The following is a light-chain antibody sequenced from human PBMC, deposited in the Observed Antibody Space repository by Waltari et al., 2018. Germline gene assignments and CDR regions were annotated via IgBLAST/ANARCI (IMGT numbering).Light chain of an antibody. V-gene: IGLV4-69*01. CDR3: QTGGHGTWV. J-gene: IGLJ3*02. CDR2: VNSDGSH. CDR1: RGHSSNV. Sequence: QLVLTQSPLASASLGASVKLTCTLSRGHSSNVIAWLQQQPEKGPRYLMKVNSDGSHSKGDKIPDRFSGSSSGTEHYLTSSSLQSEDEADYYCQTGGHGTWVFGGGTKLTVL.